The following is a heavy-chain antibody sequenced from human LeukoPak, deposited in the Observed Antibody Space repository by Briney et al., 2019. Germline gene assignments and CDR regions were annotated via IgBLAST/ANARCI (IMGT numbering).Heavy chain of an antibody. J-gene: IGHJ3*02. CDR3: AKVLSVITDAFDI. CDR1: GFTFDDYA. V-gene: IGHV3-9*01. Sequence: GGSLRLSCAASGFTFDDYAMNWVRQAPGKGLEWVSGISWDSGSIGYADSVKGRFTISRDNAKNSLYLQMNSLRAEDTALYYCAKVLSVITDAFDIWGQGTMVTVSS. D-gene: IGHD3-22*01. CDR2: ISWDSGSI.